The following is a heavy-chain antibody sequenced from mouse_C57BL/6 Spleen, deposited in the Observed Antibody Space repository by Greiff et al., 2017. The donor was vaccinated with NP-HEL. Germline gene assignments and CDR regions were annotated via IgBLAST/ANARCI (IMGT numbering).Heavy chain of an antibody. Sequence: EVKLEESGGGLVKPGGSLKLSCAASGFTFSSYAMSWVRQTPEKRLEWVATISDGGSYPYYPANVKGRFTISRDNAKNNLYLQISQLKSEETAMYYCARGGNYYGSTYFDYWGQGTTLTVSS. D-gene: IGHD1-1*01. CDR1: GFTFSSYA. CDR2: ISDGGSYP. CDR3: ARGGNYYGSTYFDY. V-gene: IGHV5-4*03. J-gene: IGHJ2*01.